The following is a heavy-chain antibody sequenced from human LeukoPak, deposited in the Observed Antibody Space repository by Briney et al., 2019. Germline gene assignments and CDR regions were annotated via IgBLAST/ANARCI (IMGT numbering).Heavy chain of an antibody. CDR2: IRGDGSER. V-gene: IGHV3-7*01. CDR1: RFTFSSYW. D-gene: IGHD3-3*01. Sequence: GGSLRLSCAASRFTFSSYWMTWVRQAPGKGLEWVANIRGDGSERFYVGYLKGRFTISRDNAKNSLYLQMNSLRVDDTAVYYCVREGPPQGRPWSGWYPFDFWGQGILVTVSS. J-gene: IGHJ4*02. CDR3: VREGPPQGRPWSGWYPFDF.